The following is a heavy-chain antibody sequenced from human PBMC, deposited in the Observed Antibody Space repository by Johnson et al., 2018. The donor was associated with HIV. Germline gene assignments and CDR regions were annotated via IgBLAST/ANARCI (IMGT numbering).Heavy chain of an antibody. V-gene: IGHV3-30*02. J-gene: IGHJ3*02. CDR2: IRYDGSNK. CDR3: VKGSRDLGGAFDI. CDR1: GFTFSGSA. Sequence: QVQLVESGGGLVQPGGSLRLSCAASGFTFSGSAMHWVRQASGKGLEWVAFIRYDGSNKYYADSVKGRFTISRDNSKNTLYLQMNSLRAEDTAVYYCVKGSRDLGGAFDIWGQGTMVTVSS.